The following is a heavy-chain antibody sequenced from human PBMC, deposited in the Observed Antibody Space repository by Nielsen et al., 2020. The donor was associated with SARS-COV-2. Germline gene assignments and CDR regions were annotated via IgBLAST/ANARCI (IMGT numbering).Heavy chain of an antibody. Sequence: SETLSLTCAVYGGSFSGYYWSWIRQPPGKGLEWIGEINHSGSTNYNPSLKSRVTISVDTSKNQFSLKLSSVTAADTAVYYCARETSDGGAFDIWGQGTMVTVSS. CDR3: ARETSDGGAFDI. V-gene: IGHV4-34*01. CDR2: INHSGST. J-gene: IGHJ3*02. CDR1: GGSFSGYY. D-gene: IGHD1-26*01.